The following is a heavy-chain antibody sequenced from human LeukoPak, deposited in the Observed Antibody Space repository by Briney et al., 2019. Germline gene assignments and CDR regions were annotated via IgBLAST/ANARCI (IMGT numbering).Heavy chain of an antibody. V-gene: IGHV3-23*01. CDR2: ISSGGSYI. J-gene: IGHJ4*02. Sequence: GGSLRLSCAASGFSFTSYAMNWLRQAPGRGLEWVSAISSGGSYIYYADSVKGRFTISRDNSKNTLYLQMNSLRAEDTAVYYCAKDTGNYDFWSGYYGYFDYWGQGTLVTVSS. CDR1: GFSFTSYA. D-gene: IGHD3-3*01. CDR3: AKDTGNYDFWSGYYGYFDY.